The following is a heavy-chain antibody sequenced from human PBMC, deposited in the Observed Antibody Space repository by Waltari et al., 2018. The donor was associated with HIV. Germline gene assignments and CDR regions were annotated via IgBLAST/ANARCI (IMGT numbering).Heavy chain of an antibody. CDR2: IYYSGST. D-gene: IGHD1-26*01. Sequence: SETLSLTCTVSGGSISSSSYYWGWIRQPPGKGLEWIGSIYYSGSTYYNPSLKSRVTISVDTSKNQFSLKLSSVTAADTAVYYCARRRSGRLYYGMDVWGQGTTVTVSS. J-gene: IGHJ6*02. CDR3: ARRRSGRLYYGMDV. CDR1: GGSISSSSYY. V-gene: IGHV4-39*01.